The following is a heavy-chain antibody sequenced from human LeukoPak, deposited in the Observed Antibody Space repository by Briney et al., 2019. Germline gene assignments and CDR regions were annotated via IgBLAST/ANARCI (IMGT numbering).Heavy chain of an antibody. J-gene: IGHJ4*02. Sequence: GESLKISCKGSGYSFSNYWIGWVRQMPGKGLEWMGIIYPGDSNTRYSPSFQGQVTISADKSISTAYLQWASLKASDTAIYYCARQPLVRDCGGDCEFDYWGQGTRVSVSS. CDR3: ARQPLVRDCGGDCEFDY. CDR2: IYPGDSNT. D-gene: IGHD2-21*02. V-gene: IGHV5-51*01. CDR1: GYSFSNYW.